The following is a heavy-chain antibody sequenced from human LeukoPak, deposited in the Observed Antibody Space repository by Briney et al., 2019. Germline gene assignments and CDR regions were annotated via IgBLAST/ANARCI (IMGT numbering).Heavy chain of an antibody. J-gene: IGHJ3*02. CDR1: GYIFTSYW. CDR3: ARGPYYYDNSGYRFDI. D-gene: IGHD3-22*01. CDR2: IYPGDSDT. Sequence: PGASLKISCKGSGYIFTSYWIGGVRQMPGKGLEWLGIIYPGDSDTRYSPSFQGQVTISADKSISTAYLQWSSLKASETAMYYCARGPYYYDNSGYRFDIWGQGTMVTVSS. V-gene: IGHV5-51*01.